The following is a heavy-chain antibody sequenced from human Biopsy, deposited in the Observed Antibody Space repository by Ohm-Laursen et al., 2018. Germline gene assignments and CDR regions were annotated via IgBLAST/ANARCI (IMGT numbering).Heavy chain of an antibody. J-gene: IGHJ4*02. Sequence: SLRLSCAASGFTFSDYAMHWVRQAPGKGLEWVAIITHDGSKTYYADSVEGRFTISRDQFKSTVYLQLNSLRTEDKAIYYCTKERRGWYSERWGQGTLVTVSS. V-gene: IGHV3-30*18. CDR1: GFTFSDYA. D-gene: IGHD6-19*01. CDR3: TKERRGWYSER. CDR2: ITHDGSKT.